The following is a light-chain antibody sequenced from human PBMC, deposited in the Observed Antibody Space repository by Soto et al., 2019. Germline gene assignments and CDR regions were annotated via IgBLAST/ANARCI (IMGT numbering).Light chain of an antibody. J-gene: IGLJ1*01. V-gene: IGLV2-11*01. Sequence: QSVLTQPRSVSGSPGQSVAISCTGTTSDVGGYNYVSWYQQHPSKAPKLMIYDVTKRPSGVPDRFSGSKSGNTASLTISGLQAEDEADYYCCSYAGSYCYVFGTGTKLTVL. CDR2: DVT. CDR3: CSYAGSYCYV. CDR1: TSDVGGYNY.